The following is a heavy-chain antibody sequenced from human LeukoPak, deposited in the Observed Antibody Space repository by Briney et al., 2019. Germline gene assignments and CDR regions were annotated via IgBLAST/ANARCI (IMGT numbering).Heavy chain of an antibody. V-gene: IGHV1-18*01. CDR3: ARVPGVIVILRYFDY. CDR2: ISAYNGNT. D-gene: IGHD3-16*02. J-gene: IGHJ4*02. CDR1: GYTFTSYG. Sequence: ASVKVSCXASGYTFTSYGISWVRQAPGQGLEWMGWISAYNGNTNYAQKLQGRVTMTTDTSTSTAYMELRSLRSDDTAVYYCARVPGVIVILRYFDYWGQGTLVTVSS.